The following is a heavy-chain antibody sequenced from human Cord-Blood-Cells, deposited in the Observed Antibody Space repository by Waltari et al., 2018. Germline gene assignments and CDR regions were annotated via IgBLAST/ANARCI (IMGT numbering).Heavy chain of an antibody. CDR1: GYTFTGYS. CDR3: ARGDRGAGYDAFDI. D-gene: IGHD1-26*01. V-gene: IGHV1-2*04. J-gene: IGHJ3*02. CDR2: FNPKSGGT. Sequence: QVQLVQSGAEVKKPGASVKVSCKASGYTFTGYSMHWVRQAHGQGLEVSVWFNPKSGGTNESKKVQGWVTMTRDTSIRTAYMVLSRRRSDDTAVYYCARGDRGAGYDAFDIWGQGTMVTVSS.